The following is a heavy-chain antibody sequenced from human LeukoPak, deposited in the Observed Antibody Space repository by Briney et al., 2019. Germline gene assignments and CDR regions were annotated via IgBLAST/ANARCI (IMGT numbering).Heavy chain of an antibody. CDR1: GFTFSSYS. J-gene: IGHJ3*02. CDR3: AREEVLRVAFDI. V-gene: IGHV3-21*01. Sequence: GGSLRLSCAASGFTFSSYSMIWVRQAPGKGLEWLSSISSSSSYILYADSVKGRFTISRDNAKNSLYLQMNSLRAEDTAVYYCAREEVLRVAFDIWGQGTMVTVSS. CDR2: ISSSSSYI. D-gene: IGHD1-26*01.